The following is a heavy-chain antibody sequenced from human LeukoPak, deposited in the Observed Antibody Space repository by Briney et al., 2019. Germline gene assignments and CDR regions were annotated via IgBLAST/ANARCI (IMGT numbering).Heavy chain of an antibody. CDR2: IYYSGST. CDR1: GGSISSGGYY. V-gene: IGHV4-31*03. J-gene: IGHJ6*02. CDR3: ARIGYYGSGTYGMDV. Sequence: SETLSLTCTVSGGSISSGGYYWSWIRQHRGKGLEWIVYIYYSGSTYYNPSLKSRVTISVYKAKNQFSLKLSSVTAADTAVYYCARIGYYGSGTYGMDVWGQGTTVTVSS. D-gene: IGHD3-10*01.